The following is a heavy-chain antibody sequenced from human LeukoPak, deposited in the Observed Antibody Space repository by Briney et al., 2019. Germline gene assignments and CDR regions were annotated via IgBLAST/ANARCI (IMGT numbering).Heavy chain of an antibody. CDR1: GFXFSRYG. V-gene: IGHV3-33*06. D-gene: IGHD6-13*01. J-gene: IGHJ4*02. CDR2: IWYDGSNK. CDR3: VKQGGVAVAGYFDY. Sequence: PGRSLRLSCAASGFXFSRYGIHWVRQAPGKGLEWMAIIWYDGSNKYYADSVKGRFTISRDNSKNTLYLQMNSLRAEDTAVYKCVKQGGVAVAGYFDYWGQGTLVTVSS.